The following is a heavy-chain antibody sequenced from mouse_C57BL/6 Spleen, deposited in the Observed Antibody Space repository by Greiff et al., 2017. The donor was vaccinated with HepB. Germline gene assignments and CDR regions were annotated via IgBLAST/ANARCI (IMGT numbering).Heavy chain of an antibody. CDR3: AILTDDYAMDY. J-gene: IGHJ4*01. D-gene: IGHD1-1*01. V-gene: IGHV1-7*01. CDR1: GYTFTSYW. Sequence: QVQLKESGAELAKPGASVKLSCKASGYTFTSYWMHWVKQRPGQGLEWIGYINPSSGYTKYNQKFKDKATLTADKSSSTAYMQLSSLTYEDSAVYYCAILTDDYAMDYWGQGTSVTVSS. CDR2: INPSSGYT.